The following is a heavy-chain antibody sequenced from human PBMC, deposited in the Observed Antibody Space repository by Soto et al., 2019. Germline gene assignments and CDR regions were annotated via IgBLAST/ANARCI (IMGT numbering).Heavy chain of an antibody. Sequence: SETLSLTCTVSGGSISSYYWIWIRQSPSRGLEWLGRTYYRSKWSNDYAVSVRSRITINADTSKNQFSLQLNSVTPEDTAVYYCARDGPTTHYYLDYWGQGTLVTVSS. CDR2: TYYRSKWSN. J-gene: IGHJ4*02. CDR3: ARDGPTTHYYLDY. V-gene: IGHV6-1*01. CDR1: GGSISSYY.